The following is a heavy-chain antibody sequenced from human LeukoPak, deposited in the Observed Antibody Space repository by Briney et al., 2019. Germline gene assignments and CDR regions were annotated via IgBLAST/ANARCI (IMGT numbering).Heavy chain of an antibody. CDR2: IDWDDDK. Sequence: SGPTLVNPTQTLTLTCTFSGFSLSTSGMRVSWIRQPPGKALEWLSRIDWDDDKFCSTSLKTRLTISKDTSKNQVVLTMTNMDPVDTATYYCARMDPYDILTGYHLNFDYWGQGTLVTVSS. D-gene: IGHD3-9*01. V-gene: IGHV2-70*04. J-gene: IGHJ4*02. CDR1: GFSLSTSGMR. CDR3: ARMDPYDILTGYHLNFDY.